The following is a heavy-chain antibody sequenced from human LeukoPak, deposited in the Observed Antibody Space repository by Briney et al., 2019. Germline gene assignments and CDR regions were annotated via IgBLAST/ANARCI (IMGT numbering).Heavy chain of an antibody. CDR2: ISWNSGSI. CDR3: ARDGAATIPIGMDV. V-gene: IGHV3-9*01. D-gene: IGHD5-12*01. CDR1: GFTFDDYA. J-gene: IGHJ6*02. Sequence: GKSLRLSCAASGFTFDDYAMHWVRQAPGKGLEWVSGISWNSGSIGYADSVKGRFTISRDNAKNSLYLQMNSLRAEDTALYYCARDGAATIPIGMDVWGQGTTVIVCS.